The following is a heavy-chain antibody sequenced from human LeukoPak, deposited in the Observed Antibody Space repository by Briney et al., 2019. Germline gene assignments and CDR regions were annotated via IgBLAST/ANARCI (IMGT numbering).Heavy chain of an antibody. CDR2: ISSSSSYI. CDR3: ARELRITMVRGVIYADY. D-gene: IGHD3-10*01. J-gene: IGHJ4*02. V-gene: IGHV3-21*01. Sequence: PGGSLRLSCAASGFTFSSYSMNWVCQAPGKGLEWVSSISSSSSYIYYADSVKGRFTISRDNAKNSLYLQMNSLRAEDTAVYYCARELRITMVRGVIYADYWGQGTLVTVSS. CDR1: GFTFSSYS.